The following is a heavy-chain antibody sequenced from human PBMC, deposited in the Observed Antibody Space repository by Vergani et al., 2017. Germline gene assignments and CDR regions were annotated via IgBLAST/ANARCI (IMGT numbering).Heavy chain of an antibody. CDR2: IKQDGSET. CDR3: ARVRAVAGSFYGMDV. D-gene: IGHD6-19*01. J-gene: IGHJ6*02. V-gene: IGHV3-7*01. Sequence: EVQLVESGGGLVQPGGSLRLSCAASGFTFSSYWMSWVRQAPGKGLEWVANIKQDGSETYYVDSVKGRFTISRDNAKNSLYLQMNSLRAEDTAVYYCARVRAVAGSFYGMDVWGQGTTVTVSS. CDR1: GFTFSSYW.